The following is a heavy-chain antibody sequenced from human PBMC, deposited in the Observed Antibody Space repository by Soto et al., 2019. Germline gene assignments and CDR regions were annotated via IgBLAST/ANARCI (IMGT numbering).Heavy chain of an antibody. CDR2: IIPMFDTP. D-gene: IGHD3-16*02. CDR1: GGTFNTYA. CDR3: TRSIGSGGVIGGFDY. Sequence: QVQLVQSETEVKKPGSAVKVSCKASGGTFNTYAMNWVRQAPGQGLEWMGGIIPMFDTPRYAQKFQGRVTITVDESTTTAYMELSSLRSAETAVYYCTRSIGSGGVIGGFDYWGQGTLVTVSS. J-gene: IGHJ4*02. V-gene: IGHV1-69*01.